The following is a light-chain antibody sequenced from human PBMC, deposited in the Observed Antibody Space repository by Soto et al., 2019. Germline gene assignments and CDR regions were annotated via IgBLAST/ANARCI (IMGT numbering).Light chain of an antibody. CDR1: QNINNY. V-gene: IGKV1-33*01. J-gene: IGKJ5*01. CDR3: QQYENLPT. CDR2: DAS. Sequence: DIQITRSPSSLSSSVLDIFTITCQASQNINNYLNWYQQKPGRAPKLLIYDASNLEAGVPSRFRGSGSGTDFTFTISRLQPEDIATYYCQQYENLPTFGQGTRLEIK.